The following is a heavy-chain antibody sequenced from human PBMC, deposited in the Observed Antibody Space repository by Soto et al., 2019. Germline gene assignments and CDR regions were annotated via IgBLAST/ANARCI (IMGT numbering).Heavy chain of an antibody. CDR3: AREVTPDIVVVVAATSGGMDV. CDR1: GFTFSSYG. Sequence: GGSLRLSCAASGFTFSSYGMHWVRQAPGKGLEWVAVIWYDGSNKYYADSVKGRFTISRDNSKNTLYLQMNSLRAEDTAVYYCAREVTPDIVVVVAATSGGMDVRGQGTTVTVSS. D-gene: IGHD2-15*01. CDR2: IWYDGSNK. J-gene: IGHJ6*02. V-gene: IGHV3-33*01.